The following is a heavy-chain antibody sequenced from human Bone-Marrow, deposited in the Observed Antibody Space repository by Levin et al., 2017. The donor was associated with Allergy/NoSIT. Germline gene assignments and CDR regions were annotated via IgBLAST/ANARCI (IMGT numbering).Heavy chain of an antibody. CDR1: GFTFSGYS. Sequence: HGESLKISCAASGFTFSGYSMNWVRQAPGKGLEWVSSISSGSRYIYYADSVKGRFTISRDDARNSLYLQMNSLRAKDTALYYCARDFEGQLNSWGQGTLVTVSA. D-gene: IGHD6-6*01. CDR3: ARDFEGQLNS. CDR2: ISSGSRYI. V-gene: IGHV3-21*06. J-gene: IGHJ4*02.